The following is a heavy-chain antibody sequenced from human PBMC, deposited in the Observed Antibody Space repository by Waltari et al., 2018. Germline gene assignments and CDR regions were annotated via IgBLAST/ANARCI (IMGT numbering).Heavy chain of an antibody. CDR1: GGSFSGYY. V-gene: IGHV4-34*02. CDR3: VRLEDCSGPGGNCYSGDSFALDV. Sequence: QVQLQQWGAGRLQPSETLSLTCAVYGGSFSGYYWGWIRPPPGKGLEWIGEINHNGNRNHNPSLRSRVTMLVDTSRSQFSLKVNSVTAADTAVYYCVRLEDCSGPGGNCYSGDSFALDVWGQGTTVTVSS. D-gene: IGHD2-8*02. CDR2: INHNGNR. J-gene: IGHJ6*02.